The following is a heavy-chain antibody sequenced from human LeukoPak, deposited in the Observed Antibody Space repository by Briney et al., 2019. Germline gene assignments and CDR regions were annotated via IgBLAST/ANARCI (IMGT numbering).Heavy chain of an antibody. CDR3: ARDSRDGYNA. V-gene: IGHV3-21*01. J-gene: IGHJ4*02. CDR2: ISSSSSYI. D-gene: IGHD5-24*01. Sequence: GSLRLSCAASGFTFSSYAMSWVRQAPGKGLEWVSSISSSSSYIYYADSVKGRFTISRDNAKNSLYLQMNSLRAEDTAVYYCARDSRDGYNAWGQGTLVTVSS. CDR1: GFTFSSYA.